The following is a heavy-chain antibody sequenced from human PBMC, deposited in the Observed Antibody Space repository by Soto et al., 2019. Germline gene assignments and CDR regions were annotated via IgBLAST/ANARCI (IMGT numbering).Heavy chain of an antibody. Sequence: SETLYLTCTVSGGSISSGGYYWSWIRQRPGKGLEWIGYIYYSGSTYYNPSLKSRVTISVDTSKNQFSLKLSSVTAADTAVYYCARVYSGYDVHYMDVWGKGTTVTVSS. J-gene: IGHJ6*03. V-gene: IGHV4-31*03. CDR2: IYYSGST. CDR1: GGSISSGGYY. CDR3: ARVYSGYDVHYMDV. D-gene: IGHD5-12*01.